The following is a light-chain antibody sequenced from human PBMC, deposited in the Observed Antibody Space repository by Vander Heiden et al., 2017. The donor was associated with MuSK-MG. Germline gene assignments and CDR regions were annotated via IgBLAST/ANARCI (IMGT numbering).Light chain of an antibody. J-gene: IGKJ4*02. CDR3: QQYQNYPLT. CDR1: QDIYKY. Sequence: DIQMTPSPSSLSASVGDRVTFTCQASQDIYKYVNWFQQRPGKAPKLLIVDASNLEEGVPSRFSGGGSGTRFVVTINSLQPEDIATYYCQQYQNYPLTFGGGTRVEIK. V-gene: IGKV1-33*01. CDR2: DAS.